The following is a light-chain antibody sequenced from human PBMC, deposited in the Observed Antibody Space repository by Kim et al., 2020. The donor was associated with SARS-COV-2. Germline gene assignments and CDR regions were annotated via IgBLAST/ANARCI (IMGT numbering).Light chain of an antibody. J-gene: IGKJ5*01. CDR2: GAS. Sequence: EIVLTQSPGTLSLSPGERATLSCRASQSVSRSYLAWYQQKPGQAPRLLIYGASSRATGIPDRFSGSGSGTDFILTISRLEPEDVAVYYCQQYGSAPRTFGQGTRLEIK. CDR3: QQYGSAPRT. CDR1: QSVSRSY. V-gene: IGKV3-20*01.